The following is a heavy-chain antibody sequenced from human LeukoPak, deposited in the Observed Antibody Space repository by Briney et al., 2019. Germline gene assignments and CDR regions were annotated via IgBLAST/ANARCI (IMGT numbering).Heavy chain of an antibody. V-gene: IGHV4-34*01. Sequence: SETLTLTCAVYGGSFSGYYWSWIRQPPGKGLEWIGEINHSGSTNYNPSLKSRVTISVDTSKNQFSLKLSSVTAADTAVYYCARRRPCINPGGVWFDPWGQGTLVTVSS. CDR3: ARRRPCINPGGVWFDP. J-gene: IGHJ5*02. CDR2: INHSGST. CDR1: GGSFSGYY. D-gene: IGHD2-8*02.